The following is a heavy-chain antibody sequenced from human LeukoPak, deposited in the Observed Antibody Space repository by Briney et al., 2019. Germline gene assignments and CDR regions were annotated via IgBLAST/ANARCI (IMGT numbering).Heavy chain of an antibody. Sequence: SETLSLTCTVSGGSISSYYWSWIRQPPGKGLEWIGYIYYSGSTNYNPSLESRVTISVDTSKNQFSLKLSSVTAADTAVYYCARDQGYYYDSSGPPDWYFDLWGRGTLVTVSS. V-gene: IGHV4-59*01. J-gene: IGHJ2*01. CDR1: GGSISSYY. CDR3: ARDQGYYYDSSGPPDWYFDL. D-gene: IGHD3-22*01. CDR2: IYYSGST.